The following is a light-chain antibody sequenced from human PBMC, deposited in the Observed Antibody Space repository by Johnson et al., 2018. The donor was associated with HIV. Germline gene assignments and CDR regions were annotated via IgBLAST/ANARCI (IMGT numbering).Light chain of an antibody. CDR3: GTWDSSLSAARA. V-gene: IGLV1-51*01. Sequence: QSVLTQPPSVSAAPGQKVTISCSGSSSNIGNNYVSWYQQLPGTAPKLLIYDNNKRPSGIPDRFSGSKSGTSATLGITGLQTGDEADYYCGTWDSSLSAARAFGPGTKVTVL. CDR2: DNN. CDR1: SSNIGNNY. J-gene: IGLJ1*01.